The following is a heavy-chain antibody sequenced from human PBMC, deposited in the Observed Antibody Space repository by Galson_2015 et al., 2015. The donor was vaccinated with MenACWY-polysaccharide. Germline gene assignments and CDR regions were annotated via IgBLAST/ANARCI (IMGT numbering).Heavy chain of an antibody. CDR2: ISSSGTI. V-gene: IGHV3-48*02. J-gene: IGHJ4*02. CDR3: ARVLKGLVGATPDY. CDR1: GFTFSSYL. Sequence: SVRLSCAVSGFTFSSYLMTWVRQAPGKGLEWVSYISSSGTIYYADSVKGRFTISRDNGKNSLYLQMNSLRDDDTAVYYCARVLKGLVGATPDYWGQGTLVTVSS. D-gene: IGHD1-26*01.